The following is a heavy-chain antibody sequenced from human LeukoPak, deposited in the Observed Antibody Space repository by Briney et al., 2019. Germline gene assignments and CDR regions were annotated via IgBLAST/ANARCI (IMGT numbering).Heavy chain of an antibody. D-gene: IGHD3-16*01. CDR2: IYWDGDK. CDR1: GFSLSTSGVG. Sequence: SGPTLVNPTQTLTLTCTFSGFSLSTSGVGVGWIRQPPGKALEWLALIYWDGDKRYSPSLESRLTISNDTSKNQVVLTMTNMDPVDTATYYCAHRPNSARGRCFDYWGQGTLVTVSS. CDR3: AHRPNSARGRCFDY. J-gene: IGHJ4*02. V-gene: IGHV2-5*02.